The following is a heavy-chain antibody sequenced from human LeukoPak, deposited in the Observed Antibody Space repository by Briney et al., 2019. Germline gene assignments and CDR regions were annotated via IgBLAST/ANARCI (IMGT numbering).Heavy chain of an antibody. V-gene: IGHV3-74*01. CDR2: INSDGTNT. CDR1: EFTFSTYC. Sequence: PGGSLRLSCAASEFTFSTYCMHWVRQAPGKGLVWVSRINSDGTNTDYADPVKGRFTISRDNSKNTLYLQMNSLRAEDTAVYYCARGPYSSGWYEGFDPWGQGTLVTVSS. J-gene: IGHJ5*02. D-gene: IGHD6-19*01. CDR3: ARGPYSSGWYEGFDP.